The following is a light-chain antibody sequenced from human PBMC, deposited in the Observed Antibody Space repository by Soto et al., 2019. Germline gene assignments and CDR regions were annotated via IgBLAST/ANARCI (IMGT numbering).Light chain of an antibody. CDR3: QHFNGRLPWT. J-gene: IGKJ1*01. CDR1: QSVSSN. V-gene: IGKV3D-15*03. CDR2: CAS. Sequence: EIGMTLSPATVSVSPRERATLSCRASQSVSSNLAWYQQKPGQAPRLLIYCASIGATGIPASFSGSGSGTEFTLTISIFQSDDFAVYYYQHFNGRLPWTFGHGTKLDIK.